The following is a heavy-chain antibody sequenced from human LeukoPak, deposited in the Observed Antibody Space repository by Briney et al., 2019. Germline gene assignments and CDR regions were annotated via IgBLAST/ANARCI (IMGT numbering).Heavy chain of an antibody. D-gene: IGHD6-6*01. Sequence: SETLSLTCAVSGDSISSDYWSWIRQPPGKGLEWIGTISYSGTTYYSPSLKSRVTISLDTSKNQFSLKLNSVTAADTAIYYCARDFSSSSTVYYYYYMDVWGKGTTVTVSS. CDR1: GDSISSDY. CDR2: ISYSGTT. V-gene: IGHV4-59*12. CDR3: ARDFSSSSTVYYYYYMDV. J-gene: IGHJ6*03.